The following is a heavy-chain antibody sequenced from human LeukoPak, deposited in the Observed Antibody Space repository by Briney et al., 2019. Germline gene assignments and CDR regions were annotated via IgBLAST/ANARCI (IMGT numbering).Heavy chain of an antibody. Sequence: KPSETLSLTCAVSGGSISSNNWWSWVRQPPGKGLEFIGEIYHSGSTNYNPSLKSRVTMSVDKSKNQFSLKLTSVTAADTAVYYCARDATGYSYGYYWGQGILVTVSS. CDR2: IYHSGST. V-gene: IGHV4-4*02. CDR3: ARDATGYSYGYY. D-gene: IGHD5-18*01. CDR1: GGSISSNNW. J-gene: IGHJ4*02.